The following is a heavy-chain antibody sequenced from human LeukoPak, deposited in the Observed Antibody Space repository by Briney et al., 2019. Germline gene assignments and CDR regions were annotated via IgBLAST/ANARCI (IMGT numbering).Heavy chain of an antibody. Sequence: ASVKVSCKASGYTFTSYDINWVRQATGQGLEWMGWMNPNSGNTGYAQKFQGRVTITRNTSISTAYMELSSLRSEDTAVYYCASTDVAVAGTLDAFDIWGQGTMVTVSS. CDR1: GYTFTSYD. CDR3: ASTDVAVAGTLDAFDI. J-gene: IGHJ3*02. CDR2: MNPNSGNT. V-gene: IGHV1-8*03. D-gene: IGHD6-19*01.